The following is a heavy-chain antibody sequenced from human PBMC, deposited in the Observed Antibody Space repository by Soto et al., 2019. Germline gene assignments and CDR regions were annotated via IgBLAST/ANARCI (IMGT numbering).Heavy chain of an antibody. CDR2: IIPIFGTA. Sequence: QVQLVQSGAEVKKPGSSVKVSCKASGGTFSSYAISWVRQAPGQGLEWMGGIIPIFGTANYAQKFQGRVTIAADKSVSTAYMELSSLRSEDTAVYYCAREMATVGAFDYWGQGTLVTVSS. J-gene: IGHJ4*02. CDR3: AREMATVGAFDY. D-gene: IGHD4-4*01. CDR1: GGTFSSYA. V-gene: IGHV1-69*06.